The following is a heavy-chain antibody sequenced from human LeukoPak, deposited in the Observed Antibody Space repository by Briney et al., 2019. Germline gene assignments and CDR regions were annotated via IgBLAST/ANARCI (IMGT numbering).Heavy chain of an antibody. CDR3: ARSIDDYGGNTEYNWFDP. J-gene: IGHJ5*02. D-gene: IGHD4-23*01. CDR2: ISSSSSYI. V-gene: IGHV3-21*01. CDR1: GFTLSSYS. Sequence: GGSLRLSCAASGFTLSSYSMNWVRQAPGKGLEWVSSISSSSSYIYYADSVKGRFTISRDNAKNSLYLQMNSLRAEDTAVYYCARSIDDYGGNTEYNWFDPWGQGTLVTVSS.